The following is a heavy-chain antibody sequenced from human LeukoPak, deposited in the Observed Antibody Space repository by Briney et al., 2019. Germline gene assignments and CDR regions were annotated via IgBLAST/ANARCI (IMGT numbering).Heavy chain of an antibody. J-gene: IGHJ6*02. D-gene: IGHD3-16*01. CDR2: ISSSGSTI. CDR1: GFTFSGYG. V-gene: IGHV3-48*03. Sequence: GGSLRLSCTASGFTFSGYGMHWVRQAPGKGLEWLSYISSSGSTIYYADSVKGRFTISRDNAKNSLFLQMNSLRAEDTAVYYCARWGSGMDVWGPGTTVTVSS. CDR3: ARWGSGMDV.